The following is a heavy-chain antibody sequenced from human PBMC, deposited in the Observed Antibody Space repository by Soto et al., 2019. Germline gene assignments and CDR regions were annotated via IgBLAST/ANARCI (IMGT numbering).Heavy chain of an antibody. J-gene: IGHJ4*02. Sequence: QLQLQESGPGLVKPSETLSLTCTVSGGSISSSSYYWGWIRQPPGKGLEWIGSIYYSGSTYYNPSLKSRVTISVDTSKNQFSLKLSPVTAADTAVYYCARRYGGWYETRYYFDYWGQGTLVTVSS. CDR3: ARRYGGWYETRYYFDY. CDR1: GGSISSSSYY. V-gene: IGHV4-39*01. D-gene: IGHD6-19*01. CDR2: IYYSGST.